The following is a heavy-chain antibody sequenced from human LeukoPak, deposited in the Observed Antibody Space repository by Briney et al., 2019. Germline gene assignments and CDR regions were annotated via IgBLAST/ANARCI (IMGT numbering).Heavy chain of an antibody. J-gene: IGHJ3*02. D-gene: IGHD2-2*01. CDR1: GGTFSSYT. CDR3: ARDPLYHIVVVPAAHNGSHDAFDI. CDR2: IIPILGIA. Sequence: SVKVSCKASGGTFSSYTISWVRQAPGQGLEWMGRIIPILGIANYAQKFQSRVTITADKSTSTAYMELSSLRSEDTAVYYCARDPLYHIVVVPAAHNGSHDAFDIWGQGTRVTVSS. V-gene: IGHV1-69*04.